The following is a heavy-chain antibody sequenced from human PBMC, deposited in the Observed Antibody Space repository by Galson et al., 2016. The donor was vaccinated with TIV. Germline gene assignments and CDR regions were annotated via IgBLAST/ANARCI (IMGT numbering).Heavy chain of an antibody. CDR2: ISGSGGIT. J-gene: IGHJ3*02. D-gene: IGHD4-23*01. Sequence: SLRLSCAASGFTFNNYAMHWVRQAPGKGLEWVSGISGSGGITYIAESVKGRFPISRDNSRDTQYLQLNSLRAEDTAIYYCAKRRNYGGDALESWGQGTMVTVSS. V-gene: IGHV3-23*01. CDR1: GFTFNNYA. CDR3: AKRRNYGGDALES.